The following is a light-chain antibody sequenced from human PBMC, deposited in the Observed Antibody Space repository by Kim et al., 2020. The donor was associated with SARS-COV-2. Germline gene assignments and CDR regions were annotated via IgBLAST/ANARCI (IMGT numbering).Light chain of an antibody. CDR1: QSISSY. Sequence: ASVRDRVTLTCRARQSISSYVNWYQEKPRKTPKLLIYAASSLQSGVPSSFSGSGSGTDFTITISSLQPEDFATYYCQQSYSPPITFGHRKRLEIK. CDR2: AAS. J-gene: IGKJ5*01. V-gene: IGKV1-39*01. CDR3: QQSYSPPIT.